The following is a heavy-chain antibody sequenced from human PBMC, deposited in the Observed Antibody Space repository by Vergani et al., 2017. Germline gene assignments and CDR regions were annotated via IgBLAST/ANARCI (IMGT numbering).Heavy chain of an antibody. Sequence: QVQLVESGGGVVQPGRSLRLSCAASGFTFSSYGMHWVRQAPGKGLEWVAVIWYDGSNKYYADSVKGRFTISRDNSKNTLYLQMNSLRAEDTAVYYCAREYYDFWSGYYRPYYYYYYMDVWGKGTTVTVS. J-gene: IGHJ6*03. V-gene: IGHV3-33*01. CDR3: AREYYDFWSGYYRPYYYYYYMDV. CDR2: IWYDGSNK. CDR1: GFTFSSYG. D-gene: IGHD3-3*01.